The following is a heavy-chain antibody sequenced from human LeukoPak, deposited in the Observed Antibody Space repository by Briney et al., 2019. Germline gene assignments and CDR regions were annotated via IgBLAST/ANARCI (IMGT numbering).Heavy chain of an antibody. J-gene: IGHJ6*03. Sequence: GGSLRLSCAASGFTFSTYWMHWVRQAPGKGLEWVAFIRYDGSNKYYADSVKGRFTISRDNSKNTLYLQMNSLRAEDTAVYYCAKDRLRGPLSPHATPYYMDVWGKGTTVTISS. D-gene: IGHD4-17*01. CDR3: AKDRLRGPLSPHATPYYMDV. CDR1: GFTFSTYW. CDR2: IRYDGSNK. V-gene: IGHV3-30*02.